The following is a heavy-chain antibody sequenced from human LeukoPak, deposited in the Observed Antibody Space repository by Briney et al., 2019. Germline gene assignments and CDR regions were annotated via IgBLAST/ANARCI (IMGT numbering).Heavy chain of an antibody. CDR3: ARENSVYAFDI. D-gene: IGHD1-7*01. V-gene: IGHV4-59*12. J-gene: IGHJ3*02. Sequence: PSETLSLTCTVSGGSFSSFYWNWIRQPPGKGLEWIGYIYHSGSTYYNPSLKSRVTISVDRSKNQFSLKLSSVTAADTAVYYCARENSVYAFDIWGQGTMVTVSS. CDR1: GGSFSSFY. CDR2: IYHSGST.